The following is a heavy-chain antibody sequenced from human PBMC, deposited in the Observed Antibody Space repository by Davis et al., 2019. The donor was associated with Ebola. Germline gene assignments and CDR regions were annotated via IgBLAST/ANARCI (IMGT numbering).Heavy chain of an antibody. J-gene: IGHJ5*02. CDR2: ISDSGSTT. CDR1: GFTFNKYE. V-gene: IGHV3-48*03. Sequence: GESLKISCAASGFTFNKYEMNWVRQAPGKGLEWISYISDSGSTTYYADSVKGRFTISRDNAKNSLYLQMNSLRAEDTAVYYCARGPSDIVVVVAAHWGWFDPWGQGTLVTVSS. CDR3: ARGPSDIVVVVAAHWGWFDP. D-gene: IGHD2-15*01.